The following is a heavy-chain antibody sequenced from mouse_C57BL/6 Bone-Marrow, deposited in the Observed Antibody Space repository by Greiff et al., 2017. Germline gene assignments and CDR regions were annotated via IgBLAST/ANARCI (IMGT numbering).Heavy chain of an antibody. D-gene: IGHD2-14*01. CDR2: IWNGGGT. V-gene: IGHV2-9-1*01. J-gene: IGHJ4*01. Sequence: VQLQQSGPGLVAPSQSLSITCTVSGFSLTSYAISWVRQPPGKGLEWLGVIWNGGGTNYNSALKSRLSISKDNSKSQVFLKMNSLQTDDTARYYCARKWRYDYYAMDDWGQGTSVTFSS. CDR1: GFSLTSYA. CDR3: ARKWRYDYYAMDD.